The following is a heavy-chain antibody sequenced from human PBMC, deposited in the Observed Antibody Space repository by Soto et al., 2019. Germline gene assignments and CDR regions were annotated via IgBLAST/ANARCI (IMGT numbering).Heavy chain of an antibody. CDR2: IGDSGFST. CDR1: GFTFSTYA. V-gene: IGHV3-23*01. J-gene: IGHJ4*02. D-gene: IGHD2-21*01. Sequence: PGGSLRLSCAASGFTFSTYAMSWVRQAPGKGLEWVAVIGDSGFSTYYADSVKGRFTISRDNSKNTLYLQMNSLRAEDTALYYCAKCIVWAPDYWGPGTLVTVSS. CDR3: AKCIVWAPDY.